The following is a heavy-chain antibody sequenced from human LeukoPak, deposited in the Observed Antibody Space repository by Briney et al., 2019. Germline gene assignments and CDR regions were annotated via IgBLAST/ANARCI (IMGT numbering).Heavy chain of an antibody. CDR1: GGTFSSYA. CDR3: ARVTGYSSGWYGY. Sequence: GASVKVSCKASGGTFSSYAISWVRQAPGQGLEWMGGIIPIFGTANYAQKFQGRVTITADESTSTVYMELSSLRSEDTAVYYCARVTGYSSGWYGYWGQGTLVTVSS. CDR2: IIPIFGTA. V-gene: IGHV1-69*13. D-gene: IGHD6-19*01. J-gene: IGHJ4*02.